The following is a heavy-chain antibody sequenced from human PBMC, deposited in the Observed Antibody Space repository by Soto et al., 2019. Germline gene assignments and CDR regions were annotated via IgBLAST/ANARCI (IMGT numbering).Heavy chain of an antibody. Sequence: QVQLVESGGGVVQPGRSLRLSCAASGFTFSSYGMHWVRQAPGKGLEWVAVISYDGSNKYYADSVKGRFTISRDNSKNTLYLQMNSLRAEDTAVYYCAKDRYRSGSYYYYYGMDVWGQGTTVTVSS. CDR2: ISYDGSNK. CDR1: GFTFSSYG. J-gene: IGHJ6*02. CDR3: AKDRYRSGSYYYYYGMDV. D-gene: IGHD6-19*01. V-gene: IGHV3-30*18.